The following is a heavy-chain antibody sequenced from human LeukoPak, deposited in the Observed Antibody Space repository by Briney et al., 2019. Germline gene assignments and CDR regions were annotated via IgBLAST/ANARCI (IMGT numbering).Heavy chain of an antibody. V-gene: IGHV3-23*01. D-gene: IGHD2-21*01. CDR1: GFIFSTYA. CDR3: AKRHIAGAWYIGC. Sequence: GGSLRLSCAASGFIFSTYAMSWVRQAPGKGLEWLSGISASSSSAFYADSVKGRFTISRDNSKKSLYLQMISLRVDDTAVYYCAKRHIAGAWYIGCWGQGTMVTVSS. J-gene: IGHJ4*02. CDR2: ISASSSSA.